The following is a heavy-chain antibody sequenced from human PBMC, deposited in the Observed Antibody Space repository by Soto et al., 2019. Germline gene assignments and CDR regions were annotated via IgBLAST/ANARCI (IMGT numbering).Heavy chain of an antibody. V-gene: IGHV3-30*03. CDR3: AGAFDF. Sequence: PGGSLRLSCAASAFTFRNYGMHWVRQAPGKGLEWVAVISYGESYKLYAESVQGRFTISRDNSKNTLYLEMNSLRAEDTAVYYCAGAFDFWGQGTLVTVSS. J-gene: IGHJ3*01. CDR2: ISYGESYK. CDR1: AFTFRNYG.